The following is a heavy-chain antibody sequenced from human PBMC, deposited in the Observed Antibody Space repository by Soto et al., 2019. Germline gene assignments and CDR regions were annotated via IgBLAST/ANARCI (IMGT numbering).Heavy chain of an antibody. CDR3: AKVENYDFWSGYYRSGGMDV. CDR1: GFTFSSYA. CDR2: ISCSGDST. Sequence: EVQLLESGGGLVQPGGSLRLSCAASGFTFSSYAMNWVRQAPGKGLEWVSTISCSGDSTYYADSVKGRFTISRDNSKNTLYLQMNSLRAEDTAVYYCAKVENYDFWSGYYRSGGMDVWGQGTTVTVSS. V-gene: IGHV3-23*01. D-gene: IGHD3-3*01. J-gene: IGHJ6*02.